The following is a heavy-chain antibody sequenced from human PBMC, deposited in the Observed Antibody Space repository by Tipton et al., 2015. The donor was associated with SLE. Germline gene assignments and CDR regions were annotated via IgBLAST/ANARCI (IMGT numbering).Heavy chain of an antibody. Sequence: SLRLSCAASGFIFSTYGMHWVRQAPDKGLEWVAFVRFDGSSKNYADSVRGRFTISRDNSKNTLYLQMNSLRYDDTAVYYCVKVAGGSSSDFDFWGQGTLVTVSS. D-gene: IGHD6-6*01. CDR1: GFIFSTYG. V-gene: IGHV3-30*02. J-gene: IGHJ4*02. CDR2: VRFDGSSK. CDR3: VKVAGGSSSDFDF.